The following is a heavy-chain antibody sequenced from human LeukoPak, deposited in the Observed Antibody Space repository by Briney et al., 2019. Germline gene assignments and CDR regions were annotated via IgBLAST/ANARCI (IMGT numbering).Heavy chain of an antibody. Sequence: SETLSLTCTVSGGSISSSSYYWGWIRQPPGKGLEWIGSIYYSGSTYYNPSLKSRVTISVDTSKNQFSLKLSSVTAADTAVYYCARAHGYAARRLVWFDPWGQGTLVTVSS. D-gene: IGHD5-18*01. CDR2: IYYSGST. J-gene: IGHJ5*02. CDR3: ARAHGYAARRLVWFDP. V-gene: IGHV4-39*01. CDR1: GGSISSSSYY.